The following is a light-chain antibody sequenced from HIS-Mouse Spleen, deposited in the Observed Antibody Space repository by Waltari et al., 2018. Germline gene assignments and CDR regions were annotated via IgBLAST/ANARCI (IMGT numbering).Light chain of an antibody. CDR2: DVS. CDR3: CSYAGSYTFYV. V-gene: IGLV2-11*01. CDR1: SSDVGGYKY. J-gene: IGLJ1*01. Sequence: QSALTQPRSVSGSPGQSVTISCTGTSSDVGGYKYVSWYQQHPGQAPKLMVYDVSNRPSGVPDRFSGSKSGNTASLTISGLQAEDEADYYCCSYAGSYTFYVFGTGTKVTVL.